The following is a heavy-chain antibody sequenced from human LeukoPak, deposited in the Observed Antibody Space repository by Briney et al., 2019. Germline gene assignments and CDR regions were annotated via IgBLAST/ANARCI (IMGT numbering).Heavy chain of an antibody. Sequence: GGSLRLSCAASGFTFSSYSMNWVRQAPGKGLEWVSSISSSSSYIYYADPVKGRFTISRDNAKNSLYLQMNSLRAEDTALYYCARVAEAAAFDYWGQGTLVTVSS. D-gene: IGHD6-13*01. V-gene: IGHV3-21*06. CDR1: GFTFSSYS. CDR3: ARVAEAAAFDY. CDR2: ISSSSSYI. J-gene: IGHJ4*02.